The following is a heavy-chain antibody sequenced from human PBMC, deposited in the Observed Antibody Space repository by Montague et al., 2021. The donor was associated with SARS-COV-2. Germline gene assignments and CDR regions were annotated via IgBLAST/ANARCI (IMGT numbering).Heavy chain of an antibody. CDR2: ISFRGST. V-gene: IGHV4-34*01. Sequence: SETLSLTCSILVSWNSGAYRKSTRLNSSHHSISYAVISFRGSTSYNPSLKSRVTISVETSKNQYSLKLSSATAAATAVFYCARLPYRLLFVPRYYGMDVWGQGTTVTVSS. CDR3: ARLPYRLLFVPRYYGMDV. D-gene: IGHD2-2*01. J-gene: IGHJ6*02. CDR1: VSWNSGAY.